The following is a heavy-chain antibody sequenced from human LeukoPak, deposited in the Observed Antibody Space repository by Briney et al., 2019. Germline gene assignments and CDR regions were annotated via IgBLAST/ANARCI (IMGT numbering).Heavy chain of an antibody. CDR1: GFSVSNNY. V-gene: IGHV3-53*05. CDR2: IYSGGDT. Sequence: GGSLRLSCAAFGFSVSNNYVTWVRQPPGKGLEWVSVIYSGGDTYYADSVKGRFTISRDNSKNMLYLQMNSLSVEDTAVYYCTDTVAGWGQGTLVTVS. J-gene: IGHJ4*02. CDR3: TDTVAG. D-gene: IGHD4-23*01.